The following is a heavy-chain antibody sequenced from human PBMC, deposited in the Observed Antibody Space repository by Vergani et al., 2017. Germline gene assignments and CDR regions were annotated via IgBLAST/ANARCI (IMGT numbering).Heavy chain of an antibody. J-gene: IGHJ5*02. CDR2: LHYSETT. Sequence: QVQLQESGPGLVKSSETLSLTCSVSFDSIRNLYCNWIRQPPGKGLEWIGSLHYSETTNYHPSLKTRVTISVDTSKNQFSLTLTSVTAAVTAVYYCASDTHSGQRADRWGQGILVTVTS. CDR1: FDSIRNLY. CDR3: ASDTHSGQRADR. D-gene: IGHD6-19*01. V-gene: IGHV4-59*11.